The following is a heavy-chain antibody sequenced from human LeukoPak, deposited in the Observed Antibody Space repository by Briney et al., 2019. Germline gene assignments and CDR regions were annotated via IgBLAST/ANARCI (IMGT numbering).Heavy chain of an antibody. CDR3: TRLTAYGDYYYGMDV. CDR2: IRSKANSYAT. CDR1: SVAFGGSA. D-gene: IGHD4-17*01. V-gene: IGHV3-73*01. J-gene: IGHJ6*02. Sequence: GGSLRLSCASTSVAFGGSAIHGVRQASGKGLEWVGRIRSKANSYATAYAASVKGRFTISRDDSKNTAYLQMNSLKTEDTAVYYCTRLTAYGDYYYGMDVWGQGTTVTVSS.